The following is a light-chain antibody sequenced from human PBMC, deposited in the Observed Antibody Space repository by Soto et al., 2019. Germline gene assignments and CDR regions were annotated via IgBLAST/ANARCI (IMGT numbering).Light chain of an antibody. CDR3: SSYTSSSTVV. CDR2: DVS. J-gene: IGLJ2*01. V-gene: IGLV2-14*01. Sequence: QSALTQPASVSGSPGQSITISCTGTSSDVGGYNYVSWYQQHPAKAPKLMIYDVSHRPSGVSNRFSGSKSGNTASLTISGLKADDEADYYCSSYTSSSTVVFGGGTKLTV. CDR1: SSDVGGYNY.